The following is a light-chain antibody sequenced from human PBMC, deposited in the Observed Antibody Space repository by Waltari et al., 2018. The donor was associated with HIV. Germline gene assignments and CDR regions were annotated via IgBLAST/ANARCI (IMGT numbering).Light chain of an antibody. J-gene: IGKJ1*01. Sequence: DIVMTQSPDYLAVSLGERATINCKSSQSLLFRSDNKNDLTWYQQKPGQPPKLLIYWASTRESGVPDRFSGSGSGTDFTLTISSLQAEDVAVYYCQQYYSSPTFGQGTKVEIK. CDR1: QSLLFRSDNKND. CDR2: WAS. CDR3: QQYYSSPT. V-gene: IGKV4-1*01.